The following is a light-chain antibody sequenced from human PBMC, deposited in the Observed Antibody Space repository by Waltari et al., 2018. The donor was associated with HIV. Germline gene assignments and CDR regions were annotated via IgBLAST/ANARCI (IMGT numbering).Light chain of an antibody. CDR1: SSHVGSSKF. V-gene: IGLV2-23*01. CDR2: EGT. CDR3: CSYAGNNTLV. J-gene: IGLJ2*01. Sequence: QSALTQPASVSGSPGQSITISCTGTSSHVGSSKFVSWYQQHPGKAPKFIIYEGTKRPSGVSNRFSGSKSGNTASLTISGLQAEDEADYHCCSYAGNNTLVFGGGTKLTVI.